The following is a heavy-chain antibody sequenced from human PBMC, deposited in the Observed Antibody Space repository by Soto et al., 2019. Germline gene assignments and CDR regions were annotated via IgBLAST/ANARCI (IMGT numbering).Heavy chain of an antibody. CDR1: GYTFTSYY. D-gene: IGHD6-25*01. CDR3: ARHLVAGDS. J-gene: IGHJ4*02. V-gene: IGHV1-46*01. Sequence: QVQLVQSGAEVKKPGASVRVSCKASGYTFTSYYIHWVRQAPGQGLEWMAIVNPTGGSTNYAQKFQCRVTVTYDTSTSTVFMELNSLRYEDTAVYYCARHLVAGDSWGQGTLVTVSS. CDR2: VNPTGGST.